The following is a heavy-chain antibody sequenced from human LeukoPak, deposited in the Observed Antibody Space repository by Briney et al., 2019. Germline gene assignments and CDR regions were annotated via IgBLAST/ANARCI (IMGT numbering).Heavy chain of an antibody. CDR2: IDPSDSYT. Sequence: GESLKISCKGSGYSFTSYWISWVRQMAGKGLEWMGRIDPSDSYTNYSPSFQGHVTISADKSISTAYLQWSSLKASDTAMYYCARVVRGSYGLDYWGQGTLVTVSS. CDR3: ARVVRGSYGLDY. J-gene: IGHJ4*02. CDR1: GYSFTSYW. V-gene: IGHV5-10-1*01. D-gene: IGHD4-17*01.